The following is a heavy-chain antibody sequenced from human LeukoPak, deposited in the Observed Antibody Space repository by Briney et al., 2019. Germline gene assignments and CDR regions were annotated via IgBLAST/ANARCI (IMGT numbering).Heavy chain of an antibody. Sequence: SETLSLTCTVSGYSISSGYYWGWIRQPPGKGLEWIGNIYHSGNTYYNPSLKSRVTISVDTSKNQFSLKLSSVTAADTAVYYCARDLTMVRGVIITEAFDIWGQGTMVTVSS. V-gene: IGHV4-38-2*02. J-gene: IGHJ3*02. CDR2: IYHSGNT. D-gene: IGHD3-10*01. CDR1: GYSISSGYY. CDR3: ARDLTMVRGVIITEAFDI.